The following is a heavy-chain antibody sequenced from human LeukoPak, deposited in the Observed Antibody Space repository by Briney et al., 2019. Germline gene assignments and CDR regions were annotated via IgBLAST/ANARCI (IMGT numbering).Heavy chain of an antibody. Sequence: GASVKVSCKASGGTFSSYAISWVRQAPGQGLEWMGGIIPIFGTANYAQKFQGRVTITADESTSTAYMELSSLRSEDTAVYYCASATYYYDSSGYFGGLYAFDIWGQGTMVTVSS. J-gene: IGHJ3*02. CDR3: ASATYYYDSSGYFGGLYAFDI. CDR2: IIPIFGTA. V-gene: IGHV1-69*13. D-gene: IGHD3-22*01. CDR1: GGTFSSYA.